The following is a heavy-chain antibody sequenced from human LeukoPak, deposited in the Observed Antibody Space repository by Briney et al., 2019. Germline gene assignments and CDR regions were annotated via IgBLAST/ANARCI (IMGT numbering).Heavy chain of an antibody. CDR3: AREPPYYGDYGGVIY. D-gene: IGHD4-17*01. CDR1: GGSISRGSYY. CDR2: IYYSGST. J-gene: IGHJ4*02. V-gene: IGHV4-39*07. Sequence: PSETLSLTCSVSGGSISRGSYYWNWIRQPAGKGLEWIGSIYYSGSTYYNPSLKSRVTISVDTSKNQFSLKLSSVTAADTAVYYCAREPPYYGDYGGVIYWGQGTLVTVSS.